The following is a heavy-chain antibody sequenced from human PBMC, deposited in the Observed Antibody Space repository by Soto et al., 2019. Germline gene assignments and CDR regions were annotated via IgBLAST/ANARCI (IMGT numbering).Heavy chain of an antibody. V-gene: IGHV1-18*01. Sequence: ASVKVSCKASGYTFPSYGTSWVRQAPGQGLEWMGWISAYNGNTNYAQKLQGRVTITTDTSTSTAYMELRSLRSDDTAVYYCASFWYSSSWYDYYGMDVWGQGTTVTVSS. D-gene: IGHD6-13*01. CDR3: ASFWYSSSWYDYYGMDV. CDR2: ISAYNGNT. J-gene: IGHJ6*02. CDR1: GYTFPSYG.